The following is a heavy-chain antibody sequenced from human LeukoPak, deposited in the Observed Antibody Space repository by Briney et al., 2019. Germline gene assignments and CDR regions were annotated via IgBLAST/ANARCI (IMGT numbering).Heavy chain of an antibody. CDR1: GYVFTNYY. J-gene: IGHJ4*02. CDR3: ARDAGDYPDY. CDR2: INPSVGST. D-gene: IGHD4-17*01. V-gene: IGHV1-46*01. Sequence: ASVKVSCKASGYVFTNYYLHWVRQAPGQGLEWMGIINPSVGSTSYAQKFQRRVTMTRDTSTSTVYMELSSLRSEDTAVYYCARDAGDYPDYWGQGTLVTVSS.